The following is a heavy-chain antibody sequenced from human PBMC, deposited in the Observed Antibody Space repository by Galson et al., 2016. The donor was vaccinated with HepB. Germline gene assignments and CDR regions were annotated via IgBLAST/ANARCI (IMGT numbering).Heavy chain of an antibody. CDR3: AKGTTRLGDN. Sequence: SLRLSCAASGFAFSACGMTWVRQAPRKGLEWVAAISTSGGSTDYADSVRGRFTISRDNSKNMLYLQMNSLRAEDSALYYCAKGTTRLGDNWGQGILVTVSS. J-gene: IGHJ4*02. CDR2: ISTSGGST. D-gene: IGHD4-11*01. CDR1: GFAFSACG. V-gene: IGHV3-23*01.